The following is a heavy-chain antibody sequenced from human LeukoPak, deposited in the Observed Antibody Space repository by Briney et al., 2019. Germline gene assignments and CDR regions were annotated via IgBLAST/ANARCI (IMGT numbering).Heavy chain of an antibody. V-gene: IGHV4-4*07. CDR3: ARGAGYGAPHGWFDP. J-gene: IGHJ5*02. D-gene: IGHD4/OR15-4a*01. Sequence: SETLSLTCTVSGDSINNYYWSWIRQPAGKGLEWIGRIYGSGSTKYNPSLKSRVTMSVDTSENQLSLRLYSVTAADTAVYYCARGAGYGAPHGWFDPWGQGTLVIVSS. CDR2: IYGSGST. CDR1: GDSINNYY.